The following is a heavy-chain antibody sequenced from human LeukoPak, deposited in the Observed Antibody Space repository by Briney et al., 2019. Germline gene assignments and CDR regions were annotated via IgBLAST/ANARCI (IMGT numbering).Heavy chain of an antibody. CDR2: ISGSGGST. CDR1: GFTFSSYA. Sequence: SGGSLRLSCAASGFTFSSYAMSWVRQAPGKGLEWVSAISGSGGSTYYADSVKGRFTISRDNSKNTLYLQMNSLRAEDTAVYYCARFGPISAAGPPDYWGQGTLVTVSS. V-gene: IGHV3-23*01. J-gene: IGHJ4*02. CDR3: ARFGPISAAGPPDY. D-gene: IGHD6-13*01.